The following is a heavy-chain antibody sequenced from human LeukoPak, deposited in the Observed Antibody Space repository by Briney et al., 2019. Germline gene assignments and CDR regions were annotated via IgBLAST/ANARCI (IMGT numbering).Heavy chain of an antibody. J-gene: IGHJ4*02. CDR2: ISSSGGTM. Sequence: GSLRLSCEASGFTVSSFEINWVRQAPGKGLEWVSYISSSGGTMDYADSVKGRFTVSRDNGKKLVHLQLNSLRAEDTAVYFCARIPHPDYADAQWGQGTLVIVSS. D-gene: IGHD4-17*01. CDR3: ARIPHPDYADAQ. V-gene: IGHV3-48*03. CDR1: GFTVSSFE.